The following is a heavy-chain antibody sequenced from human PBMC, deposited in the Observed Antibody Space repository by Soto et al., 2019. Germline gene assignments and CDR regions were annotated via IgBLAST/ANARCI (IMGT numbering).Heavy chain of an antibody. D-gene: IGHD2-15*01. Sequence: GGSLRLSCAASGFTFSSYAMSWVRQAPGKGLEWVSAISGSGGSTYYADSVKGRFTISRDNSKNTLYLQMNSLRAEDMAVYYCAKDLRIVVVVAAIGAFDIWGQGTMVTVSS. CDR1: GFTFSSYA. CDR2: ISGSGGST. CDR3: AKDLRIVVVVAAIGAFDI. J-gene: IGHJ3*02. V-gene: IGHV3-23*01.